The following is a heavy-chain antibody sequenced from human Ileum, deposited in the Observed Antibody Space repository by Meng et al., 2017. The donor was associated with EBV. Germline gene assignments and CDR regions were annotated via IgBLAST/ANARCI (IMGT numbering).Heavy chain of an antibody. J-gene: IGHJ4*02. V-gene: IGHV4-4*02. Sequence: QVQLQESGPGLVKPSGTLSLTCTVSGDSISSDIWWSWVRQPPGKGLEWIGEVYHRGDTNYNPSPKSRVDISVDKSKNQFYLSLFSVTAADTAVYYCGRDQGRELINHWGQGTLVTVSS. CDR1: GDSISSDIW. D-gene: IGHD1-7*01. CDR2: VYHRGDT. CDR3: GRDQGRELINH.